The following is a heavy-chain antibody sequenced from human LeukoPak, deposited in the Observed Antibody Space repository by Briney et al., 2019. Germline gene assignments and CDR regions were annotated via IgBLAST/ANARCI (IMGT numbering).Heavy chain of an antibody. Sequence: PGGSLRLSCAASGFTFSSYSMNWVRQAPGKGLEWVSYISSSSSTIYYADSVKGRFTISRDNAKNSLYLQMNSLRAEDTAVYYCARGIVGATSVLDYWGQGTLVTVSS. CDR3: ARGIVGATSVLDY. J-gene: IGHJ4*02. V-gene: IGHV3-48*04. CDR1: GFTFSSYS. CDR2: ISSSSSTI. D-gene: IGHD1-26*01.